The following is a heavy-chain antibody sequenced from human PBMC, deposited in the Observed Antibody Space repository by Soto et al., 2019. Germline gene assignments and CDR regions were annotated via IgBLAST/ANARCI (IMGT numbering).Heavy chain of an antibody. CDR3: AKVYSLYYFDY. D-gene: IGHD2-15*01. Sequence: GGSLRLSCAASGFTFSSYAMSWVRQAPGKGLEWVSGISGRGGTTYYADSVKGRFAISRDNSKNTLYLQMNSLRADDTAVYYCAKVYSLYYFDYWGQGTLVTVSS. CDR2: ISGRGGTT. J-gene: IGHJ4*02. V-gene: IGHV3-23*01. CDR1: GFTFSSYA.